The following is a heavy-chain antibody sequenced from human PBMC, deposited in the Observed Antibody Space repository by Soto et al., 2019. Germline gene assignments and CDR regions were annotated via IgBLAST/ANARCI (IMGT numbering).Heavy chain of an antibody. J-gene: IGHJ5*02. V-gene: IGHV4-59*01. CDR1: GGSISSYY. CDR3: ARGNWFDP. Sequence: SETLALTCTVSGGSISSYYLSWIRQSPGKGLEWIGYIYSSATTHYGGSTVYNPSLKSRVTISVDTSKNQFSLNLTSVTAADTAVYYCARGNWFDPWGQGTLVTVSS. CDR2: IYSSATTHYGGST.